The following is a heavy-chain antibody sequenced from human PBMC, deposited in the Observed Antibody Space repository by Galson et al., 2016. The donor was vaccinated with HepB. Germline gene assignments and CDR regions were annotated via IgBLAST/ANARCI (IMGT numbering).Heavy chain of an antibody. CDR1: GDSVSSKSVA. CDR3: TRGVDTYGSIWFDP. Sequence: CAISGDSVSSKSVAWNWIRQSPSRGLEWLGRTYYRSKWFNDHALSVKSRITINADTSKNQFSLQLNSVTPEDTAVYYCTRGVDTYGSIWFDPWGQGTLVTVSS. CDR2: TYYRSKWFN. V-gene: IGHV6-1*01. J-gene: IGHJ5*02. D-gene: IGHD3-10*01.